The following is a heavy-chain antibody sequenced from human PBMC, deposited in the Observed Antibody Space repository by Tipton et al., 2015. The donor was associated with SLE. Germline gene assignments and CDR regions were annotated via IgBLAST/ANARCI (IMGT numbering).Heavy chain of an antibody. J-gene: IGHJ4*02. Sequence: QSGAEVKKPGSSVKVSCKASGGTFSTYAITWVRQAPGQGLEWMGRIIPIFGTANYAQKFQGESTSTAYMELSSLRSEDTAGYYGGRECQAQAGAYYVDYWGQGTLVTVSS. CDR3: GRECQAQAGAYYVDY. CDR1: GGTFSTYA. CDR2: IIPIFGTA. D-gene: IGHD6-13*01. V-gene: IGHV1-69*13.